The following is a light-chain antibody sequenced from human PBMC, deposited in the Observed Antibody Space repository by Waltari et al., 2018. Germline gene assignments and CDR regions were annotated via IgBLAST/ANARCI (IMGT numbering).Light chain of an antibody. CDR3: AAWDDSLNAVV. J-gene: IGLJ2*01. CDR2: YDA. Sequence: QSVLTQPPSVSEAPRHRVTISCSGTSSNTGNNAVTWYQRLPGEAPKLLIYYDALLPSGVSDRFSGSKSATSASMAIGGLLSEDEGDYYCAAWDDSLNAVVFGGGTKLTVL. V-gene: IGLV1-36*01. CDR1: SSNTGNNA.